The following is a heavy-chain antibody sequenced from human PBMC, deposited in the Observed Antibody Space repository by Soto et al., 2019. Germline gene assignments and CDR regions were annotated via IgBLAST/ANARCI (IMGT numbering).Heavy chain of an antibody. J-gene: IGHJ6*02. CDR1: GYTFTGYY. CDR3: ARDEGSSGCSYAYYYYGMDV. D-gene: IGHD6-13*01. V-gene: IGHV1-2*02. CDR2: INPNSGGT. Sequence: QVQLVQSGAEVKKPGASVKVSCKASGYTFTGYYMHWVRQAPGQGLEWMGWINPNSGGTNYAQKFQGRVTRTRDTSISTAYMELSRLRSDDTAVYYCARDEGSSGCSYAYYYYGMDVWGQGTTVTVSS.